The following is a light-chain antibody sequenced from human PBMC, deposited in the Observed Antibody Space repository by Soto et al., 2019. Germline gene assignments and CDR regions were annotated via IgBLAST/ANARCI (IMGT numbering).Light chain of an antibody. Sequence: QLVLTQPPSASGTPGQRVTISCSGSSSNIGSNTVNWYQQLPGTAPKLLIYSNNQRPSGVPDRFSGSKSGTSASLAISGLQSEDEAGYYCAAWDGSLNGRVVFGGGTKLTVL. J-gene: IGLJ2*01. CDR1: SSNIGSNT. CDR2: SNN. V-gene: IGLV1-44*01. CDR3: AAWDGSLNGRVV.